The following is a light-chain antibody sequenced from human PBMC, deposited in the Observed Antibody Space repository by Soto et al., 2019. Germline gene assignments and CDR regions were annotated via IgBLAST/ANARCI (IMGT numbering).Light chain of an antibody. CDR1: QSVSRRF. Sequence: EILWTQSPGTLSLSPGEGATLSCRASQSVSRRFLAWYQQKPGQAPRLLIYGASNRAIGIPDRFSGSGSGTDFTLTISRLEAEDSAVYYCQQYGSSPLTFGGGTKVDIK. J-gene: IGKJ4*01. CDR2: GAS. CDR3: QQYGSSPLT. V-gene: IGKV3-20*01.